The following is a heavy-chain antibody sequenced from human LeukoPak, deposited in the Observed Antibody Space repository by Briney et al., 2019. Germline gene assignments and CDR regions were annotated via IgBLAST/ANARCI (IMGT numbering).Heavy chain of an antibody. CDR2: INPNSGGT. V-gene: IGHV1-2*06. J-gene: IGHJ3*02. CDR3: ARVMYYDSSGLDYAFDI. D-gene: IGHD3-22*01. CDR1: GYTFTGYY. Sequence: ASVKVSCKASGYTFTGYYMHWVRQAPGQGLEWMGRINPNSGGTNYAQKFQGRVTITTDESTSTAYMELSSLRSEDTAVYYCARVMYYDSSGLDYAFDIWGQGTMVTVSS.